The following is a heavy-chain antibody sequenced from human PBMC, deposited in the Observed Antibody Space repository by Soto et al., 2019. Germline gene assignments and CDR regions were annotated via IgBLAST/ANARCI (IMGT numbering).Heavy chain of an antibody. D-gene: IGHD6-6*01. CDR2: ITYTGDNT. CDR3: AKDWPGKSSLTSDY. Sequence: DVYLLESGGTLVQPGGSLRLSCAASGFDFSSYAMTWVRQAPGKGLEWVSGITYTGDNTYYADSVKGRFTISRDNYRNTQYLQMNSLRADDTAMYFCAKDWPGKSSLTSDYWGQGTPVTVSS. CDR1: GFDFSSYA. J-gene: IGHJ4*02. V-gene: IGHV3-23*01.